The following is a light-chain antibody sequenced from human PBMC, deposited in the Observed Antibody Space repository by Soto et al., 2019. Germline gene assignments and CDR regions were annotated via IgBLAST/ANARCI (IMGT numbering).Light chain of an antibody. CDR1: QSVSDY. J-gene: IGKJ4*01. V-gene: IGKV3-20*01. CDR3: QQYGSSPPLT. CDR2: GAS. Sequence: PGERVPLSSRASQSVSDYLAGYQQKPGQPPRLLMYGASSRATGIPDRFSDSGSGTDFTLTISRLEPEDFAVYYCQQYGSSPPLTFGGGTKVDIK.